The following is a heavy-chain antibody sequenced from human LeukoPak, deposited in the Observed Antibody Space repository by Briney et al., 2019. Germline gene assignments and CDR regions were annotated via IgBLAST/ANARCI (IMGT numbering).Heavy chain of an antibody. CDR1: GSTFSTYA. D-gene: IGHD3-22*01. CDR2: IIPILGTS. Sequence: SVEVSCKASGSTFSTYAINWVRQAPGQGLEWLGGIIPILGTSNYAQSFQGRVTITADESSGTAYMALSSLRSEDTAIYYCATTRDYYENSGYTLLQDWGQGTLVTVSS. V-gene: IGHV1-69*13. CDR3: ATTRDYYENSGYTLLQD. J-gene: IGHJ1*01.